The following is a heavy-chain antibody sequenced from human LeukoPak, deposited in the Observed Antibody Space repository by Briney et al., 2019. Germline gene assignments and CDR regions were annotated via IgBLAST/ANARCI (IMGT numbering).Heavy chain of an antibody. CDR1: GGSNSSYY. Sequence: SETLSLTCTVSGGSNSSYYWSWIRQPPGKGLEWIGYIYYSGSTNYNPSLKSRVTISVDTSKNQFSLKLSSVTAADTAVYYCARAPRGSGWRAFDIWGQGTMVTVSS. CDR3: ARAPRGSGWRAFDI. J-gene: IGHJ3*02. D-gene: IGHD6-19*01. CDR2: IYYSGST. V-gene: IGHV4-59*01.